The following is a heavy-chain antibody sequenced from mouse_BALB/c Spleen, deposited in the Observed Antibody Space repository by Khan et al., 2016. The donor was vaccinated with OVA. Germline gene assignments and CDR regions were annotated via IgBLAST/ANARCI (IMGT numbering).Heavy chain of an antibody. CDR1: GFSLSRYN. CDR3: ARAYYRYDGYYAMDY. J-gene: IGHJ4*01. CDR2: IWGGGGT. Sequence: QIQLVQSGPGLVAPPQSLSITCTVSGFSLSRYNIHWVRQPPGKGLEWLGMIWGGGGTDYNSTLKSRLNISKDNSKSQVFLKMNSLQTDDTAMYYCARAYYRYDGYYAMDYWGQGTSVTVSS. V-gene: IGHV2-6-4*01. D-gene: IGHD2-14*01.